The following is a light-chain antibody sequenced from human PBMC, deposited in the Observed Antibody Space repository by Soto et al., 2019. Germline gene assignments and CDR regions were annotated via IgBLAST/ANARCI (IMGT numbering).Light chain of an antibody. V-gene: IGKV3D-15*01. Sequence: PARLTVAQGKRAALCCRPSQSVSSNLAWCQQRPGQAPRVLIYGASKRATGIPDRFSGSGSWTEFNLAIRSLQSGDFAVYYCQQYNTSPPMTFREGTRLEIK. CDR2: GAS. CDR1: QSVSSN. J-gene: IGKJ5*01. CDR3: QQYNTSPPMT.